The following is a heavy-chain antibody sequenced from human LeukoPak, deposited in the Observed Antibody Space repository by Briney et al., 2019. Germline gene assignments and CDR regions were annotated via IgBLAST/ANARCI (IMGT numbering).Heavy chain of an antibody. CDR2: IHYTGST. D-gene: IGHD4-17*01. CDR3: ARHQKTTVLSSSYLDY. V-gene: IGHV4-59*08. Sequence: KPSETLSLTCTVSGGSISGFYWSWIRQPPGKGLEWIGYIHYTGSTSYNPSLKSRVTISVDTSKTQFSLKLGSVTAADTAVYYCARHQKTTVLSSSYLDYWGQGTLVTVSS. CDR1: GGSISGFY. J-gene: IGHJ4*02.